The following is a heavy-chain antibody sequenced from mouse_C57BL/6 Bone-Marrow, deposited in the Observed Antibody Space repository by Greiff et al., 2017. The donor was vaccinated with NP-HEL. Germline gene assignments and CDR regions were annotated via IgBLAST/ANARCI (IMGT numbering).Heavy chain of an antibody. D-gene: IGHD2-2*01. J-gene: IGHJ3*01. CDR2: INPNNGGT. CDR1: GYTFTDYY. Sequence: EVQLQQSGPELVKPGASVKISCKASGYTFTDYYMNWVKQSHGKSLEWIGDINPNNGGTSYNQKFKGKATLTVDKSSSTAYMELRSLTSEDSAVYYCARGVYGYFAYWGQGTLVTVSA. V-gene: IGHV1-26*01. CDR3: ARGVYGYFAY.